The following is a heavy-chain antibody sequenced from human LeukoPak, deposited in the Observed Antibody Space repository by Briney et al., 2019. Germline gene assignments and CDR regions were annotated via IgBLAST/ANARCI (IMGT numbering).Heavy chain of an antibody. J-gene: IGHJ4*02. D-gene: IGHD3-10*01. CDR1: GFTVSSNY. CDR3: ATQHSYGSGGSFDY. V-gene: IGHV3-66*01. CDR2: IYRDGST. Sequence: QSGGSLRLSCAASGFTVSSNYMSWVRQAPGKGLEWVSVIYRDGSTYYADSVKGRFTISRDNSKNTLYLQMNSLRAEDTAVYYRATQHSYGSGGSFDYWGQGTLVTVSS.